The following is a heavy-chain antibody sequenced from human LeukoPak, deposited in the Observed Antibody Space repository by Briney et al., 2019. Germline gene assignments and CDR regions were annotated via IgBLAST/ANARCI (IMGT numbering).Heavy chain of an antibody. D-gene: IGHD6-19*01. CDR1: GFTFSSYS. CDR3: ARDSVAVAGPYYFDY. J-gene: IGHJ4*02. V-gene: IGHV3-21*01. CDR2: ISSSSSYI. Sequence: PGGSLRLSCAASGFTFSSYSMNWVRQAPGKGLEWVPSISSSSSYIYYADSVKGRFTISRDNAKNSLYLQMNSLRAEDTAVYYCARDSVAVAGPYYFDYWGQGTLVTVSS.